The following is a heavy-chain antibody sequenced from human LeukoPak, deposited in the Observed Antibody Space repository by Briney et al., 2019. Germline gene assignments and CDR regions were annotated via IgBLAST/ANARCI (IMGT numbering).Heavy chain of an antibody. Sequence: ASVKVSCKASGYTFTGYYMHWVRQAPGQGLEWMGWINPNSGGTNYAQKFQGRVTMTRNTSISTAYMELSSLRSEDTAVYYCARDSPGYSSSFDYWGQGTLVTVSS. D-gene: IGHD6-13*01. CDR2: INPNSGGT. V-gene: IGHV1-2*02. CDR3: ARDSPGYSSSFDY. CDR1: GYTFTGYY. J-gene: IGHJ4*02.